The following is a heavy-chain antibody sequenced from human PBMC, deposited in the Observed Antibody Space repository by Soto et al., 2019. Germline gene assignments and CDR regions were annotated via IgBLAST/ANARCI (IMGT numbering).Heavy chain of an antibody. D-gene: IGHD6-19*01. CDR1: RFTFSTYA. CDR3: AKGDSAWNDGLDM. V-gene: IGHV3-23*01. J-gene: IGHJ3*02. CDR2: ISSSGGTT. Sequence: EVQLLESGGGLVQPGGSLRLSGAAARFTFSTYAMTWVRQAPEKGLEWVSSISSSGGTTSYADSVKGRFTVSRDNSKNILYLQMHSLRAEDTATYYCAKGDSAWNDGLDMWGQGTMVAVSS.